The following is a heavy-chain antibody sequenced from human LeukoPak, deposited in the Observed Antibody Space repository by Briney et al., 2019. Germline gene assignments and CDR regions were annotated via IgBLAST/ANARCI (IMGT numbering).Heavy chain of an antibody. J-gene: IGHJ3*02. CDR2: IYYSGST. CDR3: ARSDGYGLVGI. Sequence: SETLSLTCTVSGGSISSTTYYWGWIRQPPGKGLEWIGSIYYSGSTYYSPSLKSRVTISVNTSKKQFSLKLSSVTAADTAVYYCARSDGYGLVGIWGQGTMATVSS. V-gene: IGHV4-39*07. CDR1: GGSISSTTYY. D-gene: IGHD3-10*01.